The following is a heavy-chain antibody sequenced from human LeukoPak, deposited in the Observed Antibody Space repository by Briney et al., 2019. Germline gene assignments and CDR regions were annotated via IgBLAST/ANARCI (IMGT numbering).Heavy chain of an antibody. V-gene: IGHV1-3*01. CDR3: ASLYCSGGSCYFDY. CDR2: INAGNGNT. Sequence: WASVKVSCKASGYTFTSYAMHWVRQAPGQRLEWMGWINAGNGNTKYSQKFQGRVTITRDTSASTAYMELSSLRSEDTAVYYCASLYCSGGSCYFDYWGQGTLVTVSS. D-gene: IGHD2-15*01. CDR1: GYTFTSYA. J-gene: IGHJ4*02.